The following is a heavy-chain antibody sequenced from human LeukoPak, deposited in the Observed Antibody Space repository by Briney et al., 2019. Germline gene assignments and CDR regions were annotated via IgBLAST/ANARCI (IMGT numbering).Heavy chain of an antibody. Sequence: GRSLRLSCAASGFTFSSYGMHWVRQAPGKGLEWVAVISYDGSNKYYADSVKGRFTISRDNSKNTLYLQMNSLRAEDTAVYYCAIYLNEIRYGSPCGMDVWGQGTTVTVSS. V-gene: IGHV3-30*03. J-gene: IGHJ6*02. CDR1: GFTFSSYG. CDR3: AIYLNEIRYGSPCGMDV. CDR2: ISYDGSNK. D-gene: IGHD4-17*01.